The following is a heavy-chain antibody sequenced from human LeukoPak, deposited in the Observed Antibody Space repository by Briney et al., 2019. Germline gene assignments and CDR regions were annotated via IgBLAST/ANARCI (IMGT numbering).Heavy chain of an antibody. CDR1: GGSISSGGYY. CDR2: IYHSGST. J-gene: IGHJ4*02. Sequence: PSQTLSLTCTVSGGSISSGGYYWSWIRQPPGKGLEWIGYIYHSGSTYYNPSLKSRVTISVDRSKNQFSLKLSSVTAADTAVYYCARDVSDPEGAAGPLYFDYWGQGTLVTVSS. V-gene: IGHV4-30-2*01. CDR3: ARDVSDPEGAAGPLYFDY. D-gene: IGHD6-13*01.